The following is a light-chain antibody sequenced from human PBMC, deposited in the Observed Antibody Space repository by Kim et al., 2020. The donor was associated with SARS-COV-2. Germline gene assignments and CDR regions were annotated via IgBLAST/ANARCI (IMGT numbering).Light chain of an antibody. V-gene: IGKV1-33*01. CDR1: QDISNY. J-gene: IGKJ5*01. Sequence: ASVGDRVTITGQASQDISNYLNWYQQKPGKAPKLLIYDASKLETGVSSRVSGSGSGTDFTFNISSLQPEEIATYYCQQYDKPPITFGQGTRLEIK. CDR3: QQYDKPPIT. CDR2: DAS.